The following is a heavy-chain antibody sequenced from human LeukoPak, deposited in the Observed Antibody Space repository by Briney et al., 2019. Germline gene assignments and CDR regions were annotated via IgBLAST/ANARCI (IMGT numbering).Heavy chain of an antibody. CDR2: IYYSGST. J-gene: IGHJ3*02. CDR3: ARHLVGSSDFWSGYPTHAFDI. Sequence: PSETLSLTCTVSGGSISSYYWSWIRQPPGKGLEWIGYIYYSGSTNYNPSLKSRVTISVDTSKNQFSLKLSSVTAADTAVYYCARHLVGSSDFWSGYPTHAFDIWGQGTMVTVSS. V-gene: IGHV4-59*08. CDR1: GGSISSYY. D-gene: IGHD3-3*01.